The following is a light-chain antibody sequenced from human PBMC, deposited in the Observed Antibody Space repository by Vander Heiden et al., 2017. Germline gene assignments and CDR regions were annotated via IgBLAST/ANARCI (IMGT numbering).Light chain of an antibody. J-gene: IGKJ1*01. CDR3: LQDYSYPWT. Sequence: AIQMTQSPSSLSASVGDRVTITCRASQGIRNDLAWYQQKPGKAPELLIYAASSLQSGVPSRFSGSGSGTDFSLTIGSLQPEDFATYYCLQDYSYPWTFGQGTKVEIK. V-gene: IGKV1-6*01. CDR2: AAS. CDR1: QGIRND.